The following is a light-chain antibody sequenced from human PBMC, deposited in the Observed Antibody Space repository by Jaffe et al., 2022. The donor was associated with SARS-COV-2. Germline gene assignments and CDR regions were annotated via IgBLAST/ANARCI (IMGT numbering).Light chain of an antibody. Sequence: SSELTQDPAVSVAVGQTVRITCQGDSLRSYYASWYQQKPGQAPVLVMSSKNKRPSGIPDRFSGSKSGNTASLTITGAQAEDEADYYCNSRDSSGSHRAFGGGTKLTVL. V-gene: IGLV3-19*01. CDR2: SKN. CDR1: SLRSYY. CDR3: NSRDSSGSHRA. J-gene: IGLJ2*01.